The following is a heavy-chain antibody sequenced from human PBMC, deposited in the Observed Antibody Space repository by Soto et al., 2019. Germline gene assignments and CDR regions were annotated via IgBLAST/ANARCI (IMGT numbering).Heavy chain of an antibody. CDR1: GFTFTSSA. J-gene: IGHJ6*02. CDR2: IVVGSGNT. CDR3: AADEGGNVSGKGSHYYYYYGMDV. V-gene: IGHV1-58*01. D-gene: IGHD3-10*01. Sequence: QMPLVQSGPEVKKPGTSVKVSCKASGFTFTSSAVQWVRQARGQRLEWIGWIVVGSGNTNYAQKFQERVTITRDMSTSTAYMELSSLRSEDTAVYYCAADEGGNVSGKGSHYYYYYGMDVWGQGTTVTVSS.